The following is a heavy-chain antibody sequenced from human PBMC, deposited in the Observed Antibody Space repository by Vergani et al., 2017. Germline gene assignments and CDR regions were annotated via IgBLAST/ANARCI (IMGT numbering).Heavy chain of an antibody. CDR3: ARLSYDTTPYLQGGYDC. V-gene: IGHV3-23*01. J-gene: IGHJ4*02. CDR1: GFTFDTYT. Sequence: EVQLLESGGGLVQPGGSRRLSCAGAGFTFDTYTMAYVRQAPGKGLEWVATISSGGGDIFYADSVKGRFTISRDNSKNMLYLQMNSLRAEDTAVYYCARLSYDTTPYLQGGYDCWGQGTLVSVSS. D-gene: IGHD3-22*01. CDR2: ISSGGGDI.